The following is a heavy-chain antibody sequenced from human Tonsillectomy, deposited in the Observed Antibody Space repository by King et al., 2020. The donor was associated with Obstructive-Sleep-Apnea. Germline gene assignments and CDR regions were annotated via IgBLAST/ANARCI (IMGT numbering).Heavy chain of an antibody. V-gene: IGHV4-38-2*02. J-gene: IGHJ4*02. CDR2: IYHSGCT. CDR3: ARIITETRFDY. CDR1: GYSISSGYY. Sequence: QLQESGPGLVKPSETLSLTCTVSGYSISSGYYWCWIRQPPGKGLEWIGSIYHSGCTYYNPSLKSRVTISVDTAKNHFSPKLSSVIAADTAVYYCARIITETRFDYWGQGTLVTVSS. D-gene: IGHD4-17*01.